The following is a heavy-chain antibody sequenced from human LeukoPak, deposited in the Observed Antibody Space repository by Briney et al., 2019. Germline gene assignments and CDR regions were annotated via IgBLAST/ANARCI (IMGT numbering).Heavy chain of an antibody. J-gene: IGHJ6*03. V-gene: IGHV7-4-1*02. Sequence: ASVKVSCKASGYTFTNYPLNWVRQAPGQGLEWMGWINTNTGNPTYAQGFTGRFVFSLDTSVSTAYLQISSLKAEDTAVYYCARDRIKGDYYYYYMDVWGKGTTVTVSS. CDR3: ARDRIKGDYYYYYMDV. CDR2: INTNTGNP. D-gene: IGHD2-15*01. CDR1: GYTFTNYP.